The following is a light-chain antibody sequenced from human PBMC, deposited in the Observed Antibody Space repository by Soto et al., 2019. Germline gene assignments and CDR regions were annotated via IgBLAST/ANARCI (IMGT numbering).Light chain of an antibody. J-gene: IGKJ2*01. CDR3: LQHSDYPFT. V-gene: IGKV1-17*01. Sequence: DIQMTQSPSSLSASVGERVTITCRESQGIRDALGWYQQKPGKVPKRLIYSASSLQNGVPSRFSGSGSETVFTITISSLQPEDFATYFCLQHSDYPFTFGQGTRLEI. CDR2: SAS. CDR1: QGIRDA.